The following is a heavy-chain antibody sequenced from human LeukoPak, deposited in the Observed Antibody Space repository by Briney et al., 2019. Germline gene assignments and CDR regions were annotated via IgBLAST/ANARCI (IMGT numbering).Heavy chain of an antibody. Sequence: SETLSLTCTVSGGSISSYYWSWIRQPPGKGLELIGYIYYSGSTNYNPSLKSRVTISVDTSKNQFSLKLSSVTAADTAVYYCARGGSGIAARPEDWFDPWGQGTLVTVSS. CDR2: IYYSGST. CDR1: GGSISSYY. J-gene: IGHJ5*02. CDR3: ARGGSGIAARPEDWFDP. V-gene: IGHV4-59*01. D-gene: IGHD6-6*01.